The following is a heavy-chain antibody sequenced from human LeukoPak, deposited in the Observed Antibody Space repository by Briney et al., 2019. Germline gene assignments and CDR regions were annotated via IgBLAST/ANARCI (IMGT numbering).Heavy chain of an antibody. Sequence: GGSLRLSCAASGFTFSSYWMNWVRQAPGKGLVWVSRIASDGSSTTYADSVKGRFSISRDNAKNTLYLQMNSPRAEDTAVYYCAKVIDFWNGMDVWGQGTTVTVSS. CDR1: GFTFSSYW. CDR3: AKVIDFWNGMDV. CDR2: IASDGSST. J-gene: IGHJ6*02. V-gene: IGHV3-74*01. D-gene: IGHD3-3*01.